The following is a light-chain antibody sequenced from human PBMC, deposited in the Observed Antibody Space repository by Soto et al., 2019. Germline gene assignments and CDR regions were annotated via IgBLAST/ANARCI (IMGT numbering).Light chain of an antibody. CDR2: DAS. CDR3: QQRSNWLPIT. J-gene: IGKJ5*01. CDR1: QSVSSY. Sequence: EIVLTQSTATLSLSPGERATLSCRASQSVSSYLAWYQQKPGQAPRLLIYDASNRATGIPGRFSGSGSGTDFTLTISSLEPEDFAVYYCQQRSNWLPITFGQGTRLEIK. V-gene: IGKV3-11*01.